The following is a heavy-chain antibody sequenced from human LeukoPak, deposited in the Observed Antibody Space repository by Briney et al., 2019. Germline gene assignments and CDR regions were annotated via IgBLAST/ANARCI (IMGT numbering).Heavy chain of an antibody. Sequence: GGSLRLSCEASGFTFTTYSMTWVRQAPGKGLEWVSIISSGSSAIFSADSVKGRFTIDRDNSKNTVYLQMNSLRADDTALYSCARQEARNYYYEGLDYWGQGTLVTVSS. D-gene: IGHD3-22*01. CDR1: GFTFTTYS. CDR3: ARQEARNYYYEGLDY. J-gene: IGHJ4*02. CDR2: ISSGSSAI. V-gene: IGHV3-21*01.